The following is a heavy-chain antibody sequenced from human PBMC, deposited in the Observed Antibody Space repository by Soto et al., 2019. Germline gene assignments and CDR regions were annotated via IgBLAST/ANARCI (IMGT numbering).Heavy chain of an antibody. V-gene: IGHV3-11*01. CDR3: ARAGYCSSTSCYTNYYYYGMDV. J-gene: IGHJ6*02. D-gene: IGHD2-2*01. Sequence: PGGSLRLSCAASGFTFSDYYMSWIRQAPGKGLEWVSYISSSGSTIYYADSVKGRFTISRDNAKNSLYLQRNNLRAEDTAVYYCARAGYCSSTSCYTNYYYYGMDVWGQGTTVTVSS. CDR1: GFTFSDYY. CDR2: ISSSGSTI.